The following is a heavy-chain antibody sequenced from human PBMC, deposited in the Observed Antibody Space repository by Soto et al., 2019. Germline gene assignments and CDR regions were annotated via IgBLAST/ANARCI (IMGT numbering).Heavy chain of an antibody. J-gene: IGHJ4*02. CDR2: IWYDGSNK. CDR1: QFTFSTYG. CDR3: ARERDSGWYFDY. D-gene: IGHD6-19*01. Sequence: GGSLRLSCAASQFTFSTYGMHWVRQAPGKGLEWVAVIWYDGSNKYYADSVKGRFTISRDNSKNTLYLQMNSLRVEDTAVYYCARERDSGWYFDYWGQGTLVTVSS. V-gene: IGHV3-33*01.